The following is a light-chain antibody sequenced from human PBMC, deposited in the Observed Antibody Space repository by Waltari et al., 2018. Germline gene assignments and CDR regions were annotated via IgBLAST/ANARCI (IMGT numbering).Light chain of an antibody. CDR1: QSVLYSPNNKNY. CDR3: QQYSSAPA. CDR2: WAS. J-gene: IGKJ1*01. V-gene: IGKV4-1*01. Sequence: DIVMTQSPDSLSVSLGERATINCQSSQSVLYSPNNKNYLAWYQQKPGQSPKLLIYWASTRESGVPDRFSGSGSGTDFTLTISSLQAEDVAVYYCQQYSSAPAFGQGTKVEIK.